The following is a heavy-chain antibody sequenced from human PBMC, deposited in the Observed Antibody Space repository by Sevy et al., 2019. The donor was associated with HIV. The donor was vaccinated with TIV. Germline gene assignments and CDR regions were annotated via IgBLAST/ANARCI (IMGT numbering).Heavy chain of an antibody. CDR2: INAGNGNT. D-gene: IGHD3-10*01. CDR1: GYTFTSYA. J-gene: IGHJ6*02. V-gene: IGHV1-3*01. CDR3: ARDRITMVQGVITPLYGMDV. Sequence: ASVKVSCKASGYTFTSYAMHWVRQAPGQRLEWMGWINAGNGNTKYSQKFQDRVTITRDTSASTAYMELSSLRSEDTAVYYCARDRITMVQGVITPLYGMDVWGQGTTVTVSS.